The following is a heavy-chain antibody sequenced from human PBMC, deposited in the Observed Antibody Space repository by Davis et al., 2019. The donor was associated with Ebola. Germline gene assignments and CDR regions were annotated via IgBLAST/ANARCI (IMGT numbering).Heavy chain of an antibody. CDR3: AKEGDILTDVSHKYYLDY. Sequence: GESLKISCAASGFTFSSYDMSWVRQAPGKGLEWVSAFSGSGGRTHYADSVKGRFTISRDNAKNSLFLQMNSLRPEDTAVYYCAKEGDILTDVSHKYYLDYWGQGTLVIVSS. CDR2: FSGSGGRT. CDR1: GFTFSSYD. V-gene: IGHV3-23*01. J-gene: IGHJ4*02. D-gene: IGHD3-9*01.